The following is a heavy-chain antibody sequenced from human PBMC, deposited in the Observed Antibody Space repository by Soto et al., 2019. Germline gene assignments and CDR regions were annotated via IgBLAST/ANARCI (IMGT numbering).Heavy chain of an antibody. Sequence: SVKVSCKASGGTFRNYAFSWVRQAPGQGLEWMGGIIPIFGKANYEQRFQGSLTITADESTSTAYMELNSLRSEDTAVYFCARDLYINWYYPLDSWGQGTLVTVSS. CDR1: GGTFRNYA. J-gene: IGHJ4*02. D-gene: IGHD1-7*01. V-gene: IGHV1-69*13. CDR3: ARDLYINWYYPLDS. CDR2: IIPIFGKA.